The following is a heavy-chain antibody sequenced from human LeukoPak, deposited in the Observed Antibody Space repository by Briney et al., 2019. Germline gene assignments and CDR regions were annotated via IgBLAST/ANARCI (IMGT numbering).Heavy chain of an antibody. Sequence: GGSLRLSCAASGFTFSSYAMHWVRQAPGKGLEWVAVISYDGSNKCYADSVKGRFTISRDNSKNTLYLQMNSLRAEDTAVYYCARDRGDYYDSSGYCFDYWGQGTLVTVSS. CDR2: ISYDGSNK. D-gene: IGHD3-22*01. V-gene: IGHV3-30-3*01. CDR3: ARDRGDYYDSSGYCFDY. J-gene: IGHJ4*02. CDR1: GFTFSSYA.